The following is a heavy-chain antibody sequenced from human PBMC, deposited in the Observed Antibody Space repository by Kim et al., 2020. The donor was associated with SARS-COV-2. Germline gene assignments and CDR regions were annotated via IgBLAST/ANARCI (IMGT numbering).Heavy chain of an antibody. CDR2: IIPTSGVR. Sequence: SVKVSCKTSGGSFNTHAISWVRQAPGQSLEWMGKIIPTSGVRNYAQKFQDTVTITAETSTSTVYMELYSLRSEDTAVYYCARNRQVLGVATAAPNDAFDIWGQGTLVTVSS. V-gene: IGHV1-69*04. CDR3: ARNRQVLGVATAAPNDAFDI. J-gene: IGHJ3*02. CDR1: GGSFNTHA. D-gene: IGHD6-13*01.